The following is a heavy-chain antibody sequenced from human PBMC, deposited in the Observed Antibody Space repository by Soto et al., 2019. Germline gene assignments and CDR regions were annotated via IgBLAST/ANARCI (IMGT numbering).Heavy chain of an antibody. D-gene: IGHD5-18*01. CDR3: ARDLMVKGNLDY. V-gene: IGHV1-69*13. CDR1: GGTFSSYA. Sequence: VKVSCKASGGTFSSYAISWVRQAPGQGLEWMGGIIPIFGTANYAQKFQGRVTITADESTSTAYMELSSLRSEDTAVYYCARDLMVKGNLDYWGQGTLVTVSS. J-gene: IGHJ4*02. CDR2: IIPIFGTA.